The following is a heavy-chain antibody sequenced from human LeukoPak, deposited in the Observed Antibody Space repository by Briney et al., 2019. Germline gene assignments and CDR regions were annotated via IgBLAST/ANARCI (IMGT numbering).Heavy chain of an antibody. CDR3: AIIAAGTDWFDP. J-gene: IGHJ5*02. CDR1: GGSISSYY. V-gene: IGHV4-4*09. D-gene: IGHD6-13*01. CDR2: IYTSGST. Sequence: SETLSLTCTVSGGSISSYYWSWIRQPPGKGLEWIGYIYTSGSTNYNPSLKSRVTISVDTSKNQFSLKLSSVTAADTAVYYCAIIAAGTDWFDPWGQGTLVTVSS.